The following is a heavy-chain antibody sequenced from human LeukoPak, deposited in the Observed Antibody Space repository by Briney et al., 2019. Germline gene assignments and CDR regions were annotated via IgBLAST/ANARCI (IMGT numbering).Heavy chain of an antibody. CDR3: AREGQQLRFDY. D-gene: IGHD6-13*01. J-gene: IGHJ4*02. Sequence: SETLSLTRAVYGGSFSGYYWSWIRQPPGKGLEWIGEINHSGSTNYNPSLKSRVTISVDTSKNQFSLKLSSVTAADTAVYYCAREGQQLRFDYWGQGTLVTVSS. CDR2: INHSGST. CDR1: GGSFSGYY. V-gene: IGHV4-34*01.